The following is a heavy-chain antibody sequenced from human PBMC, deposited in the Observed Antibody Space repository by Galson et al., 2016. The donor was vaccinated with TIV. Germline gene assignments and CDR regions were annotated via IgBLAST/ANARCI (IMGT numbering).Heavy chain of an antibody. CDR3: ARYGYTYGLLGLPSSYWYLDL. J-gene: IGHJ2*01. D-gene: IGHD5-18*01. CDR1: GYTFTNFG. V-gene: IGHV1-18*01. Sequence: SVKVSCKASGYTFTNFGVSWVRQAPGQGLEWMGWISAYNGETNYAQKIQGRVTLTTDTTTNTAYMELRSLGSDDTDVYYCARYGYTYGLLGLPSSYWYLDLLGRGTLVTVSS. CDR2: ISAYNGET.